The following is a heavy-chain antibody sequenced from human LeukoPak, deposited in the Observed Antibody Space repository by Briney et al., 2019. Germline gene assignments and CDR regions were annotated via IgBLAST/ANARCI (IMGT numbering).Heavy chain of an antibody. CDR1: GFTFSSYN. CDR2: VSSSSSTI. CDR3: ASHGRNYYAMDV. J-gene: IGHJ6*02. V-gene: IGHV3-48*04. Sequence: PGGSLRLSCAASGFTFSSYNMNWVRQAPGKGLEWVSYVSSSSSTIYNADSVKGRFTISRDNTKNSLYLQMNSLRAEDTAVYYWASHGRNYYAMDVWGQGTTVTVSS.